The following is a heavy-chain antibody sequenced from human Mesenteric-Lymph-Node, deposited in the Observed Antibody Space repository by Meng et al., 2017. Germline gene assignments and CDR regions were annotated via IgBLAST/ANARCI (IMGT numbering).Heavy chain of an antibody. CDR2: IYHNGST. CDR3: ARLGPRWFDP. Sequence: QLQRQESGSGLVKPSQTLSLTCAVSSGPIVSTDYSCSWIRRPPGKGLEWIGYIYHNGSTYYNPYFKSRVTISLDRSKNQVSLKLNSVTAADTAVYSCARLGPRWFDPWGQGTLVTVSS. CDR1: SGPIVSTDYS. D-gene: IGHD7-27*01. J-gene: IGHJ5*02. V-gene: IGHV4-30-2*01.